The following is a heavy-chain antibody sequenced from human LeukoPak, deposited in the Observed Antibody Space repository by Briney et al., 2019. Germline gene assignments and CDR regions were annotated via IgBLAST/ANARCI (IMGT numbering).Heavy chain of an antibody. CDR3: ARRSITMIVGLPA. Sequence: PSETLSLTCAVYGGSFSGYYWSWIRQPPGKGLEWIGEINHSGSTNYNPSLKSRVTISVDTSKNQFSLKLSSVTAADTAVYYCARRSITMIVGLPAWGQGTLATVSS. CDR1: GGSFSGYY. J-gene: IGHJ5*02. V-gene: IGHV4-34*01. D-gene: IGHD3-22*01. CDR2: INHSGST.